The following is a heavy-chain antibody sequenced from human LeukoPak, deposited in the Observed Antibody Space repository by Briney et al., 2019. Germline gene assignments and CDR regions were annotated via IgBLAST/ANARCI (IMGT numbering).Heavy chain of an antibody. CDR1: GYTFTSYY. V-gene: IGHV1-46*01. CDR3: ARDAGYCSSTSCYGKYNWFDP. CDR2: IDPSGGST. D-gene: IGHD2-2*01. Sequence: ASVKVSCKASGYTFTSYYMHWVRQAPGQGLEWVGIIDPSGGSTSYAQKFQGRVTMTRDTSTSTVYMELSSLRSEDTAVYYCARDAGYCSSTSCYGKYNWFDPWGQGTLVTVSS. J-gene: IGHJ5*02.